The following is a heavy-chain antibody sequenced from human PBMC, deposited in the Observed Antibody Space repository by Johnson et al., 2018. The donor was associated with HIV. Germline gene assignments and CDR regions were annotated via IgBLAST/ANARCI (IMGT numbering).Heavy chain of an antibody. J-gene: IGHJ3*02. CDR3: VRWIVVVVAAGRSDAFDI. CDR1: GFTVSSNY. D-gene: IGHD2-15*01. Sequence: QVQLVESGGGLVQPGGSLRLSCAASGFTVSSNYMRWIRQAPGKGLEWVSYISSSGSTIYYADSVEGRFTISRDNSKNTLYLQMNSLRAEDTALYYCVRWIVVVVAAGRSDAFDIWGQGTMVTVSS. V-gene: IGHV3-11*01. CDR2: ISSSGSTI.